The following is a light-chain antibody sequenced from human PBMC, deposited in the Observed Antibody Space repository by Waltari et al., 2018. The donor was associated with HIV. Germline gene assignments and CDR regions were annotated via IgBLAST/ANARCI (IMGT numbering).Light chain of an antibody. J-gene: IGKJ4*01. CDR1: RTVLSDSDNRNY. CDR2: WAS. V-gene: IGKV4-1*01. Sequence: DIVMTQSPDSLAVSLGERATFNCRSSRTVLSDSDNRNYLAWDQQKTGQSPNVLIYWASTRQSGVPDLFSASGSGTNFSLTISSPQAADVSVYYCQQYYTVRPTFGGGTKVEIK. CDR3: QQYYTVRPT.